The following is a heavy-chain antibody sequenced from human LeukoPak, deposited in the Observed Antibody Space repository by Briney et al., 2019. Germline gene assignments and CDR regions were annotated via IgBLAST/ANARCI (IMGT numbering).Heavy chain of an antibody. J-gene: IGHJ6*02. CDR1: GGTFSSYT. CDR2: IIPILGIA. D-gene: IGHD4-17*01. V-gene: IGHV1-69*02. CDR3: ARKGTVTTPLYYYGMDV. Sequence: SVEVSCKASGGTFSSYTISWVRQAPGQGLEWMGRIIPILGIANYAQKFQGRVTITADKSTSTAYMELSSLRSEDTAVYYCARKGTVTTPLYYYGMDVWGQGTTVTVSS.